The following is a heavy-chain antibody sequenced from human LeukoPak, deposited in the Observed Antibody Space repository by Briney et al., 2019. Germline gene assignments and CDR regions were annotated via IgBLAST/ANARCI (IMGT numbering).Heavy chain of an antibody. D-gene: IGHD3-10*01. CDR2: ISGSDGNT. J-gene: IGHJ4*02. Sequence: GGSLRLSCAASGFTFSSYAMSWVRQAPGKGLEWVSTISGSDGNTYYADSVKGRFAISRDNSKNTLYLQMNSLRAEDTAVYYCAKDPWFGELPALDYWGQGTLVTVSS. CDR1: GFTFSSYA. V-gene: IGHV3-23*01. CDR3: AKDPWFGELPALDY.